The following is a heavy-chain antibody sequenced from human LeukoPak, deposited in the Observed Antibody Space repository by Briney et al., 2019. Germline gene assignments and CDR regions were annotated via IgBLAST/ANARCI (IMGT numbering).Heavy chain of an antibody. CDR1: GFTFSDYG. J-gene: IGHJ5*02. Sequence: GGSLRLSCAASGFTFSDYGMHWVRQAPGKGLEWVSSISSSSSYIYYADSVKGRFTISRDNAKNSLYLQMNSLRAEDTAVYYCARAAAPSDIVVVVAPDATLGAYWFDPWGQGTLVTVSS. CDR2: ISSSSSYI. V-gene: IGHV3-21*01. CDR3: ARAAAPSDIVVVVAPDATLGAYWFDP. D-gene: IGHD2-15*01.